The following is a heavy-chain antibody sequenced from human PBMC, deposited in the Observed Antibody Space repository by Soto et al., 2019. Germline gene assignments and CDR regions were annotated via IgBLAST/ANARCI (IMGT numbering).Heavy chain of an antibody. CDR1: GYTFTSYY. V-gene: IGHV1-46*01. CDR2: INPSGGST. D-gene: IGHD6-13*01. J-gene: IGHJ6*02. Sequence: GASVKVSCKASGYTFTSYYMHWARQAPGQGLEWMGIINPSGGSTSYAQKFQGRVTMTRDTSTSTVYMELSSLRSEDTAVYYCARERGNGKAAAGYYYYGMDVWGQGTTVTVSS. CDR3: ARERGNGKAAAGYYYYGMDV.